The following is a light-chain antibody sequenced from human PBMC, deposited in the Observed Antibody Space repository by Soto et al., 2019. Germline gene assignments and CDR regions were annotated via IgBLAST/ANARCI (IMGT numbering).Light chain of an antibody. J-gene: IGLJ1*01. CDR2: GNS. Sequence: QSVLTQPPSVSGAPGQRVTISCTGSSSNIGAGYDVHWYQQLPGTAPKLLIYGNSNRPSGVPDRFSGSKSGTSASLAITGLEAEDEADYYYQSYDSIRSGPRVFGTGTKLTVL. CDR1: SSNIGAGYD. CDR3: QSYDSIRSGPRV. V-gene: IGLV1-40*01.